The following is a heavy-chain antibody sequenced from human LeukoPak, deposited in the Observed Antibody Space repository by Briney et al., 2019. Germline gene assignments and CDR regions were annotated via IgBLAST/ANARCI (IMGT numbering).Heavy chain of an antibody. CDR3: ARGPPSGYGSGSYYRYYFDY. V-gene: IGHV3-21*01. D-gene: IGHD3-10*01. CDR1: GFTFSSYS. J-gene: IGHJ4*02. Sequence: GGSLRLSCAASGFTFSSYSMNWVRQAPGKGLEWVSSISSSSYIYYADSVKGRFTISRDNAKNSLYLQMNSLRAEDTAVYYCARGPPSGYGSGSYYRYYFDYWGQGTLVTVSS. CDR2: ISSSSYI.